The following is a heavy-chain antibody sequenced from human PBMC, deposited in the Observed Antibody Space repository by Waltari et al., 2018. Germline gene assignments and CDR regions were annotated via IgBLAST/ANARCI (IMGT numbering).Heavy chain of an antibody. Sequence: EVQLVESGGGLVQPGGSLRLSCAASGFTFSDHYMDWVRQAPGKGQERVSVIDSGGSTYYADSVKGRVTISRDNSKNTLYLQMNSLRAEDTAVYYCARESAEYYGSGFDPWGQGTLVTVSS. CDR1: GFTFSDHY. D-gene: IGHD3-10*01. CDR2: IDSGGST. CDR3: ARESAEYYGSGFDP. V-gene: IGHV3-66*01. J-gene: IGHJ5*02.